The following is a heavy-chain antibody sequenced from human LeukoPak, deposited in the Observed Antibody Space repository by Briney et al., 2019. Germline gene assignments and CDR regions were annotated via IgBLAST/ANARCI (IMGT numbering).Heavy chain of an antibody. V-gene: IGHV4-4*02. J-gene: IGHJ6*02. D-gene: IGHD6-13*01. CDR2: IYHSGST. CDR3: ARAAIAPRHPYGMDV. CDR1: GGSISSSNW. Sequence: SETLSLTCAVSGGSISSSNWWSWVRQPPGKGLEWIGEIYHSGSTNYNPSLKSRVTISVDKSKNQFSLKLSSVTAADTAVYYCARAAIAPRHPYGMDVWGQGTTVTVSS.